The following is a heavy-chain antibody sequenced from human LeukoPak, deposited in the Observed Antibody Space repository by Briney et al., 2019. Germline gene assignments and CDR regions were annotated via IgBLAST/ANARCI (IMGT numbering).Heavy chain of an antibody. CDR3: ARNHIVTGTYFDS. CDR1: GDSIGTYY. D-gene: IGHD3-10*01. CDR2: IYASGYT. J-gene: IGHJ4*02. Sequence: SETLSLTCTLSGDSIGTYYWNWIRQPAGKGLEWIGRIYASGYTEYNPSLQTRVTMSVDTSKNEFSLKVDTVTAADTAVYFCARNHIVTGTYFDSWGQGILVTVSS. V-gene: IGHV4-4*07.